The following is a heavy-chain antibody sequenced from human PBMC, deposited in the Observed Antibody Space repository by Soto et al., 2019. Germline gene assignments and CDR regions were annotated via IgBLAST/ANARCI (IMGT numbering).Heavy chain of an antibody. V-gene: IGHV3-23*01. J-gene: IGHJ4*02. CDR2: STSSGGTT. CDR3: ANVIGGWVTQFYFDY. D-gene: IGHD2-21*02. Sequence: EVQLLESGGGLVQPGGSLRLSCAASGFTFSRHGMSWVRQAPGKGLECVSDSTSSGGTTFYADSVKGRFTISRDNSKNTLYLQMNSLIDEDTAVYYCANVIGGWVTQFYFDYLGQVALVTVSA. CDR1: GFTFSRHG.